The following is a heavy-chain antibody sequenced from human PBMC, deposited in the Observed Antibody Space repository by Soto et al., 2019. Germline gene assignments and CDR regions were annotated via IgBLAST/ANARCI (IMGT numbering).Heavy chain of an antibody. J-gene: IGHJ6*02. CDR2: IDPSDSYT. V-gene: IGHV5-10-1*04. Sequence: GESLKISCKGSGCSFTSYWISWVRQMPGKGLEWMGRIDPSDSYTRYSPSFQGQVTISADKSISTAYLQWSSLKASDTAMYYWARREIYYYYVMDVWGQGTTVTVSS. CDR3: ARREIYYYYVMDV. CDR1: GCSFTSYW.